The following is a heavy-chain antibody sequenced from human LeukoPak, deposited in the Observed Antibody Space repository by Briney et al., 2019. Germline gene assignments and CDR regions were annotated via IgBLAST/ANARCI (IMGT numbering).Heavy chain of an antibody. CDR3: DKLWDYWFDP. Sequence: SETLSLTCTVSGCSISSCSYYRSWMRQPAGKGLECISRIYTSGRNNYNPSFKNQVNISVDTSKNQFTLKLSSVTAADTAVYSYDKLWDYWFDPWGQGTLVTVSS. D-gene: IGHD3-16*01. CDR2: IYTSGRN. CDR1: GCSISSCSYY. J-gene: IGHJ5*02. V-gene: IGHV4-61*02.